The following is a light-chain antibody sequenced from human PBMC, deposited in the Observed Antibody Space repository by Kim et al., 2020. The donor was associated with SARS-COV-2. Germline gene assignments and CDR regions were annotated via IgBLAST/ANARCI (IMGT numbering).Light chain of an antibody. CDR3: QQYDNWWT. CDR1: EGININ. J-gene: IGKJ1*01. Sequence: SVAPGERGTRSCRASEGININLARYQQKHGQGPRLLSDGATTRATGIPARFSGSGSGTEFTLTISSLQSEDFAVYYWQQYDNWWTFGQGTKVDIK. V-gene: IGKV3-15*01. CDR2: GAT.